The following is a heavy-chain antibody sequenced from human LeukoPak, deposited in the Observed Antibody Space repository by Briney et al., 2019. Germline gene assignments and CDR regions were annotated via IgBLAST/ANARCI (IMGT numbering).Heavy chain of an antibody. CDR2: VTGSGGTT. J-gene: IGHJ3*02. CDR1: GFTFNSNA. D-gene: IGHD3-10*01. CDR3: AKDYYGSGSSYTDAFDI. Sequence: GGSLRLSCVASGFTFNSNAMTWVRQAPGKGLEWVATVTGSGGTTFYADSLKGRFTISRDNSKNTVYLQMNSLRVEDTAIYYCAKDYYGSGSSYTDAFDIWGQGTMVTFSS. V-gene: IGHV3-23*01.